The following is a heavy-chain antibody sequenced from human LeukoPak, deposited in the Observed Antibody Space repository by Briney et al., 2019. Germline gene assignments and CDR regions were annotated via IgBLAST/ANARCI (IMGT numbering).Heavy chain of an antibody. J-gene: IGHJ3*02. Sequence: SETLSLTCTVSGGSISSSSYYWGWIRQPPGKGLEWIGSIYYSGSTYYNPSLKSRVTISVDTSKNQFSLKLSSVTAADTAVYYCARVFLFSVVGARVRAFDTWGQGTMVTVSS. CDR1: GGSISSSSYY. CDR3: ARVFLFSVVGARVRAFDT. V-gene: IGHV4-39*07. CDR2: IYYSGST. D-gene: IGHD1-26*01.